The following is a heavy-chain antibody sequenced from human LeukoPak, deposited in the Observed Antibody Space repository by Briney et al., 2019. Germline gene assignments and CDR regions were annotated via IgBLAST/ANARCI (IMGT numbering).Heavy chain of an antibody. D-gene: IGHD2-2*01. J-gene: IGHJ4*02. CDR2: ISYDGSDT. V-gene: IGHV3-30-3*01. CDR1: GFTFSSYA. CDR3: ASARVVEVLATPTALDY. Sequence: GGSLRLSCAASGFTFSSYAMHWVRQAPGKGLEWVAIISYDGSDTYYTDSVKGRFTISRDNSKNTLYLQMNSLRAEDTAVYYCASARVVEVLATPTALDYWGQGTLVTVFS.